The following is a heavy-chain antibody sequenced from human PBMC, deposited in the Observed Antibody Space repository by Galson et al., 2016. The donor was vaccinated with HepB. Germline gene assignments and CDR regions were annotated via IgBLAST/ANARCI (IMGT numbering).Heavy chain of an antibody. J-gene: IGHJ4*02. V-gene: IGHV1-8*01. CDR3: ARAIRDQLLCDH. D-gene: IGHD2-2*01. CDR2: MNPNSCST. CDR1: GYGFSDYE. Sequence: SVKVSCKASGYGFSDYEFAWVRASGQGLEWMGWMNPNSCSTGYSRRLRDRVRMTSDASINTAYMELNSLTFYDTAVYYCARAIRDQLLCDHWGQGTLVTASS.